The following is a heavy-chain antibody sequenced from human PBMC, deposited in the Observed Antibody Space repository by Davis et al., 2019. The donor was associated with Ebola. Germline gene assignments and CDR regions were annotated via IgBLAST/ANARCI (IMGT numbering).Heavy chain of an antibody. CDR3: AKKGIYYDILGSGYYFDY. D-gene: IGHD3-9*01. CDR1: GFTFSSYS. Sequence: PGGSLRLSCAASGFTFSSYSMNWVRQAPGKGLEWVAVISYDGSNKYYADSVKGRFTISRDNSKNTLYLQMNSLRAEDTAVYYCAKKGIYYDILGSGYYFDYWGQGTLVTVSS. J-gene: IGHJ4*02. CDR2: ISYDGSNK. V-gene: IGHV3-30*18.